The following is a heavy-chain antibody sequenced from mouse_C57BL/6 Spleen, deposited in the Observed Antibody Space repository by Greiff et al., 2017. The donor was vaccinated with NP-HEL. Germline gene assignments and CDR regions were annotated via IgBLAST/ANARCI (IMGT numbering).Heavy chain of an antibody. J-gene: IGHJ2*01. D-gene: IGHD2-1*01. Sequence: QVHVKQPGTELVKPGASVKLSCKASGYTFTSYWMHWVKPRPGQGLEWIGNINPSNGGTNYNEKFTSQATLTVDKSSSTAYMQLSSLTSEDSAVYYCASNYGNLADFDYWGQGTTLTVSS. V-gene: IGHV1-53*01. CDR3: ASNYGNLADFDY. CDR2: INPSNGGT. CDR1: GYTFTSYW.